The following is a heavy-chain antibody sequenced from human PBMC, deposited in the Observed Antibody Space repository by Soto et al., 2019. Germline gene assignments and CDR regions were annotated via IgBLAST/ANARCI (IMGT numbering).Heavy chain of an antibody. D-gene: IGHD3-16*02. V-gene: IGHV1-18*01. CDR2: ISAYNGNT. CDR1: GYTFTSYG. J-gene: IGHJ5*02. Sequence: ASVKVSCKASGYTFTSYGISWVRQAPGQGLEWMGWISAYNGNTNYAQKLQGRVTMTTDTSTSTAYMELRSLRSDDTAVYYCARAMYYDYVWGSYRPGNIRWFDPWGRGTLVTVSS. CDR3: ARAMYYDYVWGSYRPGNIRWFDP.